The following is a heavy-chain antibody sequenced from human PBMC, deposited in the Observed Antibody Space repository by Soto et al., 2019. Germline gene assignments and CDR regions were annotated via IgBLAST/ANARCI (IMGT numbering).Heavy chain of an antibody. CDR1: GGSVSSGNYY. Sequence: QVRLQESGPGLVKPSETLSLTCTVSGGSVSSGNYYWSWIRQPPGKRLEWIGYIYYTGSTNYNPSPKNRVTIAVDTSKDQFCLKLSSVTGAATAVYYCASYSSGWYDVSFWGQGTLVTVSS. V-gene: IGHV4-61*01. J-gene: IGHJ4*02. CDR3: ASYSSGWYDVSF. CDR2: IYYTGST. D-gene: IGHD6-19*01.